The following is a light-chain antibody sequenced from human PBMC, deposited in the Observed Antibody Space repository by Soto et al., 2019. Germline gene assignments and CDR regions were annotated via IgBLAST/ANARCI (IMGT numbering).Light chain of an antibody. Sequence: QTVVTQEPPFSVSPGETVTLTCGLTSGSVSMSNYPSWFQQTPGQPPRTLIHSTYTRPSGVPDRFSGSILGNKAALTITGAQADDESDYYCALYMYSGISVFGGGTKVTVL. CDR3: ALYMYSGISV. CDR2: STY. J-gene: IGLJ3*02. V-gene: IGLV8-61*01. CDR1: SGSVSMSNY.